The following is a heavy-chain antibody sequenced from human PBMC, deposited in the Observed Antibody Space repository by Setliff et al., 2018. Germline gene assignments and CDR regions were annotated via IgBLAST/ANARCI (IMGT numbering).Heavy chain of an antibody. J-gene: IGHJ6*03. CDR3: ARLALTGYDSSGYYYALEYYYYMDV. D-gene: IGHD3-22*01. Sequence: GGSLRLSCAASEFTFSSYWMSWVRQAPGKGLEWVANMNQDGSERYYVDSVKGRFTIPRDNANQSLYLQMNSLRAEDTAVYYCARLALTGYDSSGYYYALEYYYYMDVWGKGTTVTVSS. V-gene: IGHV3-7*01. CDR1: EFTFSSYW. CDR2: MNQDGSER.